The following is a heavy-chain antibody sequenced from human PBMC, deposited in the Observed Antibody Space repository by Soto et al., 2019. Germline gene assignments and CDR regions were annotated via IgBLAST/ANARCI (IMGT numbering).Heavy chain of an antibody. Sequence: GASVKVSCKASGYTFTSYGISWVRQAPGQGLEWMGWISAYNGNTNYAQKLQGRVTMTTDTSTSTAYMELRSLRSDDTAVYYCARDSAQMVFRGALFPLGTGARHNWFDPWGQGTLVTVSS. V-gene: IGHV1-18*01. D-gene: IGHD3-10*01. CDR1: GYTFTSYG. J-gene: IGHJ5*02. CDR3: ARDSAQMVFRGALFPLGTGARHNWFDP. CDR2: ISAYNGNT.